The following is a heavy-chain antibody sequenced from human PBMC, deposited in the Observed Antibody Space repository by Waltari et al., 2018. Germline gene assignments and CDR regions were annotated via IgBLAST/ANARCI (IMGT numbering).Heavy chain of an antibody. V-gene: IGHV3-53*01. CDR1: GSPVSSDS. D-gene: IGHD3-10*01. CDR3: ARGHRGSRPL. Sequence: EVRRGESEGDLVQPGGSLRLSCAASGSPVSSDSMNVLRQAPGKGLEWVSVIYSGGSANYTDSVKGRFIVSRDNSRNTLYLQMNGLRADDTAIYYCARGHRGSRPLWGQGTLVTVSS. J-gene: IGHJ4*02. CDR2: IYSGGSA.